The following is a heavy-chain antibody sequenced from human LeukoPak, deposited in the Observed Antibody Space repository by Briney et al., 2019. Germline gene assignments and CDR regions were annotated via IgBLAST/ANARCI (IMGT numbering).Heavy chain of an antibody. CDR3: TRLRGVTTYYFDY. J-gene: IGHJ4*02. CDR2: IYHSGTT. V-gene: IGHV4-38-2*01. Sequence: SETLSLTCAVSGYSISSDYYWGWIRQPPGKGLELIGSIYHSGTTYYNPSLKSRVTISIDTSKNQFSLKLSSVPAADTAVYYCTRLRGVTTYYFDYWGQGTLVTVS. D-gene: IGHD4-17*01. CDR1: GYSISSDYY.